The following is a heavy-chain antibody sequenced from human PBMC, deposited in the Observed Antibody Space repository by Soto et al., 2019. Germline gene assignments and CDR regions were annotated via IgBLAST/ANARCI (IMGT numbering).Heavy chain of an antibody. CDR1: GSSISSAYY. Sequence: PSETLSLTCNVSGSSISSAYYWGWVRQPPGRGLEWIGSVFHRGTTYYNPSLMSRVTISLDTSKSQFSLKLSSVTAADTAVYYCASDFWTGYPLFDYWGQGALVTVSS. V-gene: IGHV4-38-2*02. CDR2: VFHRGTT. J-gene: IGHJ4*02. CDR3: ASDFWTGYPLFDY. D-gene: IGHD3-3*01.